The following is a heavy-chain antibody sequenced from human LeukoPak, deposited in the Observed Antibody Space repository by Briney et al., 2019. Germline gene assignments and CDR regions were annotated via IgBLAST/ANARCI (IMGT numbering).Heavy chain of an antibody. V-gene: IGHV4-39*07. CDR2: IYYSGST. D-gene: IGHD6-13*01. CDR3: ARIYAAAGALYYFDN. Sequence: SETLSLTCTVSGGSISGSSYYWGWIRQPPGKGLEWIGSIYYSGSTYYNPSLKSRVTISVDTSKNQFSLKLSSVTAADTAVYYCARIYAAAGALYYFDNWGQGTLVTVSS. CDR1: GGSISGSSYY. J-gene: IGHJ4*02.